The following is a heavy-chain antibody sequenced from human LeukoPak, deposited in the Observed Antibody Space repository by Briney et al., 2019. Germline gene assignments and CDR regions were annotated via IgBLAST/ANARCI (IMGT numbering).Heavy chain of an antibody. CDR2: IYYSGST. J-gene: IGHJ4*02. V-gene: IGHV4-31*03. CDR1: GGSISSGGYY. CDR3: ARRIATTANFDF. Sequence: SQTLSLTCTVSGGSISSGGYYWSWIRQHPGKGLEWIGYIYYSGSTYYNPSLKSRVTISVDTSKNQFSLKLSSVTAADTAVYYCARRIATTANFDFWGQGTLVTVSS. D-gene: IGHD1-1*01.